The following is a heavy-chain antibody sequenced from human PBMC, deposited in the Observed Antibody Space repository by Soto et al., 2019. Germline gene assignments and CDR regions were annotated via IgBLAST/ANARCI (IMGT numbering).Heavy chain of an antibody. J-gene: IGHJ4*02. CDR2: ISSNSSHV. CDR3: VREMGYCSGGPCPGRD. CDR1: GFTCSSYN. D-gene: IGHD2-15*01. V-gene: IGHV3-21*01. Sequence: EVQLVESGGGLVKPGGSLRLSCAASGFTCSSYNINLVRQAPGRGLQWVSFISSNSSHVYYGDSLKGRFTISRDNAKKSLSLQMDSLRAEDTAVYHCVREMGYCSGGPCPGRDWGQGPLVTVSA.